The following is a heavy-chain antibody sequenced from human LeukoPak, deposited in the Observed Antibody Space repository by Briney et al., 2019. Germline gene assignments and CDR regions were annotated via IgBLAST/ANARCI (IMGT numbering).Heavy chain of an antibody. CDR1: GYTFTSYD. D-gene: IGHD6-13*01. CDR3: ALSLAAAGIGALY. Sequence: ASVKVSYKASGYTFTSYDINWVRQATGQGLEWMGWMNPNSGNTGYAQKFQGRVTMTRNTSISTAYMELSSLRSEDTAVYYCALSLAAAGIGALYWGQGTLVTVSS. CDR2: MNPNSGNT. J-gene: IGHJ4*02. V-gene: IGHV1-8*01.